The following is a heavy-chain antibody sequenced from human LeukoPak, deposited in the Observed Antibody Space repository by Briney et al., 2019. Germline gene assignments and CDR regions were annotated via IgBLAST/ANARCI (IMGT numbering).Heavy chain of an antibody. CDR1: GGSISSYY. V-gene: IGHV4-59*08. Sequence: SETLSLTCTVSGGSISSYYWSWIRQPPGKGLERIGYIYYSGSTNYNPSLKSRVTISVDTSKNQFSLKLSSVTAADTAVYYCAGRSDIVAPYWGQGTLVTVSS. CDR2: IYYSGST. D-gene: IGHD5-12*01. CDR3: AGRSDIVAPY. J-gene: IGHJ4*02.